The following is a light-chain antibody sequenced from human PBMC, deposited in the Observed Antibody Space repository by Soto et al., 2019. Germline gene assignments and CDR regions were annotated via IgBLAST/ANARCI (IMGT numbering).Light chain of an antibody. J-gene: IGKJ1*01. CDR2: DAS. CDR1: QSISSW. CDR3: QQDNSYSVT. V-gene: IGKV1-5*01. Sequence: DIPMTQSPSPLSASVGDRVTITCRASQSISSWLAWYQQKPGKAPKLLIYDASSLESGVPSRFSGSGSGTEFTLTISSLQPDDFATYYCQQDNSYSVTFGQGTKVEIK.